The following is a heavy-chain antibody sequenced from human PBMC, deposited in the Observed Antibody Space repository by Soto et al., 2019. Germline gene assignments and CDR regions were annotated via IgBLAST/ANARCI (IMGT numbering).Heavy chain of an antibody. J-gene: IGHJ4*02. CDR3: NTAAN. V-gene: IGHV3-15*01. CDR1: GFNFRDAW. Sequence: GSLRLSCAASGFNFRDAWMSWVRQASGKGLEWIGRIKSNSDGGTTEFAAHVKGRFSISRDDSKNTLHLQMNSLKIDDTGVYFCNTAANWGQGTLVTVSS. CDR2: IKSNSDGGTT.